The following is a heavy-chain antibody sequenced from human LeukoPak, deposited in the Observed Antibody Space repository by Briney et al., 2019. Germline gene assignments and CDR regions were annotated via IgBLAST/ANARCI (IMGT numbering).Heavy chain of an antibody. Sequence: SETLSLTCTVSGGSISSSTYYWGWIRQPPGKGLEWIGHIYYSTYYNPSLKSRVTISVYTSKNQFSLRLSSVTAADTAVYYCASITKWGQTVPFDYWGQGTLVTVSS. CDR1: GGSISSSTYY. CDR2: IYYST. V-gene: IGHV4-39*01. J-gene: IGHJ4*02. CDR3: ASITKWGQTVPFDY. D-gene: IGHD1-26*01.